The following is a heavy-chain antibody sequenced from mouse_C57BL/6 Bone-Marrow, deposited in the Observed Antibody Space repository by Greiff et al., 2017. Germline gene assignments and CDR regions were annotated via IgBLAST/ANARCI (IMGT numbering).Heavy chain of an antibody. V-gene: IGHV1-81*01. D-gene: IGHD4-1*01. J-gene: IGHJ2*01. CDR1: GYTFTSYG. CDR2: IYPRSGNT. CDR3: ARWELDY. Sequence: QVQLQQPGAELARPGASVKLSRKASGYTFTSYGISLVKQRTGQGLEWIGEIYPRSGNTHYNEKFKGKATLTADTSSSTAYMELRSLTSEDAAVYFCARWELDYWGQGTTLTVSS.